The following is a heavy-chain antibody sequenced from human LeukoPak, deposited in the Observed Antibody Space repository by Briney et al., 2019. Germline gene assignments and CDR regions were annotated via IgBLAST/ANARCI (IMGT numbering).Heavy chain of an antibody. D-gene: IGHD5-18*01. CDR3: ARHQNTALVTAVLDY. J-gene: IGHJ4*02. CDR1: GGSISSSSCF. CDR2: IYYRGDT. Sequence: PSETLSLTCTVSGGSISSSSCFWGWIRQPPGKGLEWIGNIYYRGDTYYSPSLKSRVTMSVDTSKNQFSLKLSSVTAADTSVYYCARHQNTALVTAVLDYWGQGTLDTVSS. V-gene: IGHV4-39*01.